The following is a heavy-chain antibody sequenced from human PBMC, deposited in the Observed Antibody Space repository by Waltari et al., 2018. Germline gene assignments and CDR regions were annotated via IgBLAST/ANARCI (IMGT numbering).Heavy chain of an antibody. D-gene: IGHD6-13*01. J-gene: IGHJ4*02. CDR1: GYTFTGYY. Sequence: QVQLVQSGAEVKKPGASVKVSCQASGYTFTGYYMPWVRQAPGQGLEWMGRINPTSGGTNYAQKFQGRVTMTRDTSISTAYMELSRLRSDDTAVYYCARDHPAAAAPGAWGQGTLVTVSS. CDR2: INPTSGGT. V-gene: IGHV1-2*06. CDR3: ARDHPAAAAPGA.